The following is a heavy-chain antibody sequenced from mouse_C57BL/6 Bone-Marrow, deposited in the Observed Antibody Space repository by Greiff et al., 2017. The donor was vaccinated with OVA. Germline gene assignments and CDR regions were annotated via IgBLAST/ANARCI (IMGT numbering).Heavy chain of an antibody. CDR2: ISNGGGST. CDR3: ARLPGSSYSWFAY. Sequence: EVKLVESGGGLVQPGGSLKLSCAASGFTFSDYYMYWVRQTPEKRLEWVAYISNGGGSTYYPDTVKGRFTISRDNAKNTLYRQMSRLKSEDTAMYYCARLPGSSYSWFAYWGQGTLVTVSA. D-gene: IGHD1-1*01. J-gene: IGHJ3*01. CDR1: GFTFSDYY. V-gene: IGHV5-12*01.